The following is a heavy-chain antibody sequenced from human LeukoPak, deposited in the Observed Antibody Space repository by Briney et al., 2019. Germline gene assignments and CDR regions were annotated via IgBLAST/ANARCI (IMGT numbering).Heavy chain of an antibody. CDR2: IRSKAYGGTT. V-gene: IGHV3-49*04. CDR1: GFTFSSYS. J-gene: IGHJ3*02. CDR3: TRAMRYEDAFDI. D-gene: IGHD5-12*01. Sequence: PGGSLRLSCAASGFTFSSYSMNWVRQAPGKGLEWVGFIRSKAYGGTTEYAASVKGRFTISRDDSKSIAYLQMNSLKTEDTAVYYCTRAMRYEDAFDIWGQGTMVTVSS.